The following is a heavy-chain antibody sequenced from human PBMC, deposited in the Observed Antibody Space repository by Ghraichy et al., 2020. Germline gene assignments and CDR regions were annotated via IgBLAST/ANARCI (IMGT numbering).Heavy chain of an antibody. CDR1: GLTFSNFA. CDR2: ISGSGGSI. V-gene: IGHV3-23*01. D-gene: IGHD1-26*01. CDR3: AKGKGSGSYVNWSFNI. J-gene: IGHJ2*01. Sequence: GESLNISCAVSGLTFSNFAMAWGRQAPGKGLEWVSTISGSGGSIWYADSGKGRFIISRDNSRSTFYLQMNSLRAEDTAVYYCAKGKGSGSYVNWSFNIWGRGTPVTVSP.